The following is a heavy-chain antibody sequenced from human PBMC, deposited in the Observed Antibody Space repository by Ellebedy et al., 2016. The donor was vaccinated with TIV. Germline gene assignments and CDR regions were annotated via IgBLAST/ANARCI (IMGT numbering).Heavy chain of an antibody. Sequence: MPSETLSLTCTVSGGSISSYYWSWIRQPPGKGLEWIGYIYYSGSTNYNPSLKSRVTISVDTSKNQFSLKLSSVTAADTAVYYCARDIGVAAEGDWFDPWGQGTLVTVSS. CDR1: GGSISSYY. CDR3: ARDIGVAAEGDWFDP. D-gene: IGHD2-2*01. V-gene: IGHV4-59*01. CDR2: IYYSGST. J-gene: IGHJ5*02.